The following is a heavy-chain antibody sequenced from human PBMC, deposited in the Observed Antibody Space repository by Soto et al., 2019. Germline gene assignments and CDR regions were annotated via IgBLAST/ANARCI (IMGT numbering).Heavy chain of an antibody. J-gene: IGHJ4*01. CDR2: ISGRGDNT. V-gene: IGHV3-23*01. Sequence: GGCLRRSCAASGITFSSDAMSWVRQAPGKGLEWVSSISGRGDNTYYADSVKGRFTISRDNSKNTLYLQMNSLRAEDTAVYYCANRRYYFDYWGHGTLVTVSS. CDR1: GITFSSDA. CDR3: ANRRYYFDY.